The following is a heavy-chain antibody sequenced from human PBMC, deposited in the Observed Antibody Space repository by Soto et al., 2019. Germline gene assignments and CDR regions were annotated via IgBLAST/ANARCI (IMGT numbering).Heavy chain of an antibody. J-gene: IGHJ4*02. D-gene: IGHD6-19*01. CDR1: GYTFTGYY. V-gene: IGHV1-2*02. Sequence: ASVKVSCKXSGYTFTGYYMHWVRQAPGQGLEWMGWINPNSGGTNYAQKFQGRVTMTRDTSISTAYMELSRLRSDDTALYYCASGPHKGWYYFDYWGQGTLVTVSS. CDR3: ASGPHKGWYYFDY. CDR2: INPNSGGT.